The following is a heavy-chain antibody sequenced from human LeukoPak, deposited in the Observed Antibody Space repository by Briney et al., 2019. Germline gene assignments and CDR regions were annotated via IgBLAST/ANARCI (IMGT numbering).Heavy chain of an antibody. CDR1: GGSFSGYY. J-gene: IGHJ5*02. CDR2: INHSGST. Sequence: SETLSLTCAVYGGSFSGYYWSWIRQPPGKGLEWIGEINHSGSTNYNPSLKSRVTISVDTSKNQFSLKLGSVTAADTAVYYCARGFLSSEGWFDPWGQGTLVTVSS. V-gene: IGHV4-34*01. CDR3: ARGFLSSEGWFDP. D-gene: IGHD6-25*01.